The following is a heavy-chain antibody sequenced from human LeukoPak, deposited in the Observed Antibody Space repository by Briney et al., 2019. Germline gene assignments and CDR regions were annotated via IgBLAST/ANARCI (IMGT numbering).Heavy chain of an antibody. CDR3: ARDLEMATLGSRGGIYHYYYMDV. J-gene: IGHJ6*03. V-gene: IGHV4-59*11. CDR1: GGSINSHY. D-gene: IGHD5-24*01. CDR2: IYYNGIT. Sequence: SETLSLTCTVSGGSINSHYWSWIRRPPGKGLEWIGYIYYNGITNYNPSLKSRVTISLDTSKNQFSLRLRSVTAADTAVYYCARDLEMATLGSRGGIYHYYYMDVWGKGTTVTVSS.